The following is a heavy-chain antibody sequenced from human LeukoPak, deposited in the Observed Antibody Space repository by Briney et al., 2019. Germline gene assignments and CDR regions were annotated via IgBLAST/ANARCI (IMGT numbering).Heavy chain of an antibody. CDR3: ARVRSIADTYWLDP. D-gene: IGHD6-13*01. J-gene: IGHJ5*02. CDR1: GYTFTGYY. V-gene: IGHV1-2*02. CDR2: INPKSGGT. Sequence: GASVKVSCKASGYTFTGYYMHWVRQAPGQGLEWMGWINPKSGGTNYAQKFQGRVTMTRDTSISTAYMELSRLRSDDTAVYYCARVRSIADTYWLDPWGQGTLVTVSS.